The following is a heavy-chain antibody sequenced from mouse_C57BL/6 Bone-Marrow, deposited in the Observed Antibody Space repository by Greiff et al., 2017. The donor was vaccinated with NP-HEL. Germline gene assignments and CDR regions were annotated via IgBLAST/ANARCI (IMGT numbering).Heavy chain of an antibody. CDR3: ARGYGSSYNY. J-gene: IGHJ2*01. V-gene: IGHV5-4*01. CDR2: ISDGGSYT. Sequence: EVHLVESGGGLVKPGGSLKLSCAASGFTFSSYAMSWVRQTPEKRLEWVATISDGGSYTYYPDNVKGRFTISRDNAKNNLYLQMSHLKSEDTAMYYCARGYGSSYNYWGQGTTLTVSS. CDR1: GFTFSSYA. D-gene: IGHD1-1*01.